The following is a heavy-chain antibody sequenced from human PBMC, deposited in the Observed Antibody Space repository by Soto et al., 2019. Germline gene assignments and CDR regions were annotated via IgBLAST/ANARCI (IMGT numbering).Heavy chain of an antibody. CDR1: GFTFDDYA. J-gene: IGHJ6*03. V-gene: IGHV3-9*01. CDR2: ISWNSGSI. Sequence: EVQLVESGGGLVQPGRSLRLSCAASGFTFDDYAMHWVRQAPGKGLEWVSGISWNSGSIGYADSVKGRFTISRDNAKNSLYLQMNSLRAEDTALYYCAKNGVEDCSSTSCYAWGENYYYMDVWGKGTTVTVSS. D-gene: IGHD2-2*01. CDR3: AKNGVEDCSSTSCYAWGENYYYMDV.